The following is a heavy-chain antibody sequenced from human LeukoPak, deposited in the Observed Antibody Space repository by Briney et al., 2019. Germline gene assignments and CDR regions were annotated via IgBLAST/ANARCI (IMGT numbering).Heavy chain of an antibody. Sequence: GGSLRLSCAASGFTFSSYAMSWVRQAPGKGLEWVSAISGRDGYTYYADSVKGRFTISRDNSKDTLFLHMSSLRAEDTAVYYCAKGTIAAAGTDCDYWGQGTQVTVSS. D-gene: IGHD6-13*01. J-gene: IGHJ4*02. CDR1: GFTFSSYA. CDR3: AKGTIAAAGTDCDY. CDR2: ISGRDGYT. V-gene: IGHV3-23*01.